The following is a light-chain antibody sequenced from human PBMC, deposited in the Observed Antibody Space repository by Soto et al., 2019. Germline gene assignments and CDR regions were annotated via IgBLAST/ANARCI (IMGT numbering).Light chain of an antibody. CDR3: CSYACSNTCG. CDR2: DVT. Sequence: QSALTQPRSVSGSPGQSVIISCTGTNSDVGAYDYVSWYQQHPGKAPKLIIYDVTKRPSGVPDRFSASKSGNTASLTISGLQAEDEADYYCCSYACSNTCGFGGGTKLIVL. CDR1: NSDVGAYDY. V-gene: IGLV2-11*01. J-gene: IGLJ3*02.